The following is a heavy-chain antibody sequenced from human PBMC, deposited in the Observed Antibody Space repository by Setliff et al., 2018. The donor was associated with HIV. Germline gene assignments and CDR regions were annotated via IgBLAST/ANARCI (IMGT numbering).Heavy chain of an antibody. CDR2: IYPGDSDT. Sequence: PGESLKISCKGSRNSFTNYWIGWVRQMPGKGLEWMGIIYPGDSDTRYSPSFQGKVTISADKSISTAYLQWSSLKASDTAMYYCARAGSFDPYYYMDVRGKGTTVTVSS. CDR3: ARAGSFDPYYYMDV. J-gene: IGHJ6*03. CDR1: RNSFTNYW. D-gene: IGHD3-10*01. V-gene: IGHV5-51*01.